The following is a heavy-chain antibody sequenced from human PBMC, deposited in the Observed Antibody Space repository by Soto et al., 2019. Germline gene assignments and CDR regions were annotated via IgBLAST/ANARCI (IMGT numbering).Heavy chain of an antibody. D-gene: IGHD3-22*01. CDR3: ARAGSGYYGGDSY. V-gene: IGHV3-53*01. CDR2: IYSGGST. J-gene: IGHJ4*02. Sequence: GGSLRLSCAASGFTVSSNYMSWVRQAPGKGLEWVSVIYSGGSTYYADSVKGRFTISRDNSKNTLYLQMDSLRAEDTAVYYCARAGSGYYGGDSYWGQGTLVTVSS. CDR1: GFTVSSNY.